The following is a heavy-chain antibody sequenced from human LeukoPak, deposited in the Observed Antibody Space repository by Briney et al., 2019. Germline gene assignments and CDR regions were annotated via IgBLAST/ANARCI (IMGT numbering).Heavy chain of an antibody. CDR3: ARVFLGASSGAFDY. J-gene: IGHJ4*02. CDR2: INPSGGST. D-gene: IGHD3-22*01. CDR1: GYTFTSYY. V-gene: IGHV1-46*01. Sequence: ASVNLSCKASGYTFTSYYMHWVRQAPGQGLEWMGIINPSGGSTSYAQKFQGRVTMTRDMSTSRVYMELSSLRSEDTAVYYCARVFLGASSGAFDYWGQGTLVTVSS.